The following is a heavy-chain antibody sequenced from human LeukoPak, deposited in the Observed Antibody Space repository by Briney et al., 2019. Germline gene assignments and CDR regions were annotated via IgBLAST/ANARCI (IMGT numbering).Heavy chain of an antibody. V-gene: IGHV4-59*01. CDR1: GGSISSYY. D-gene: IGHD3-3*01. J-gene: IGHJ4*02. Sequence: SETMSLTCTVSGGSISSYYWSWIRQPPGKGLEWIGYIYYSGSTNYNPSLKSRVTISVDTSKNQFSLKLSSVTAADTAVYYCARCRKDYDFWSGYPDYFDYWGQGTLVTVSS. CDR2: IYYSGST. CDR3: ARCRKDYDFWSGYPDYFDY.